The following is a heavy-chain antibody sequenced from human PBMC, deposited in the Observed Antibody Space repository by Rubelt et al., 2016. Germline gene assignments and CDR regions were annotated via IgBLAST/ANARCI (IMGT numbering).Heavy chain of an antibody. CDR3: ARLQRSLAARGYFDY. J-gene: IGHJ4*02. CDR2: IYYSGST. CDR1: GGSISSSSYY. V-gene: IGHV4-39*07. D-gene: IGHD6-6*01. Sequence: QVQLQESGPGLVKPSETLSLTCTVSGGSISSSSYYWGWIRQPPGKGLEWIGSIYYSGSTNYNPSLMGRVTLSVDTSKNQFSLKLSSVTAADTAVYYCARLQRSLAARGYFDYWGQGTLVTVSS.